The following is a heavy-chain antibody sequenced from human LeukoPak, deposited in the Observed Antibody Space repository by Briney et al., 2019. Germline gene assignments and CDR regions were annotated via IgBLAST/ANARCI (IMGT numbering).Heavy chain of an antibody. D-gene: IGHD3-3*01. V-gene: IGHV4-38-2*02. CDR1: GGSVSSYY. CDR3: ARERVYDFWSGYYDDY. J-gene: IGHJ4*02. CDR2: IYHSGST. Sequence: PSETLSLTCSVSGGSVSSYYWGWIRQPPGKGLEWIGSIYHSGSTYYNPSPKSRVTISVDTSKNQFSLKLSSVTAADTAVYYCARERVYDFWSGYYDDYWGQGTLVTVSS.